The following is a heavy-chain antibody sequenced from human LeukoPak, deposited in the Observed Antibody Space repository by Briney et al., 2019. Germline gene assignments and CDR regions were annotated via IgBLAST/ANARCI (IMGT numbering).Heavy chain of an antibody. CDR2: MNPNSGNT. V-gene: IGHV1-8*01. CDR3: ARSDYVWGSYRPSAFDI. CDR1: GYTFTSYD. Sequence: ASVKVSCKASGYTFTSYDINWVRQATGQGLEWMGWMNPNSGNTGYAQKFQGRVTMTRNTSISTAYMELSRLRSDDTAVYYCARSDYVWGSYRPSAFDIWGQGTMVTVSS. D-gene: IGHD3-16*02. J-gene: IGHJ3*02.